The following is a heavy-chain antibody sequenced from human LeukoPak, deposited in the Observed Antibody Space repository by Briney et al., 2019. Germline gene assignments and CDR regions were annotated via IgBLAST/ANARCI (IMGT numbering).Heavy chain of an antibody. Sequence: HPGGSLRLSCAGFGFNFSSHWMSWVRQAPGKGLEWEANINQDGSEKYYVDSVKGRFTISRDNAKNSLYLQMNSLRGEDTAVYYCARDLSGSYPDYWGQGTLVTVSS. D-gene: IGHD1-26*01. CDR3: ARDLSGSYPDY. V-gene: IGHV3-7*05. CDR2: INQDGSEK. CDR1: GFNFSSHW. J-gene: IGHJ4*02.